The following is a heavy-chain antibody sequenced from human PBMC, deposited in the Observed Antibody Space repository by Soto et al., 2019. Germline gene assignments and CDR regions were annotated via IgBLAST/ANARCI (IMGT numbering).Heavy chain of an antibody. Sequence: GGGLIQPGGSLRLSCAASGFTVSSSYMSWVRQPPGKGLEWVSFIYTDGGASYTDSVKGRFTISRDNSNTVYLQMDSLRVEDTAVYYCARDPVTTTDYGMDVWGQGTTVTVSS. CDR2: IYTDGGA. J-gene: IGHJ6*02. CDR1: GFTVSSSY. V-gene: IGHV3-53*01. CDR3: ARDPVTTTDYGMDV. D-gene: IGHD4-17*01.